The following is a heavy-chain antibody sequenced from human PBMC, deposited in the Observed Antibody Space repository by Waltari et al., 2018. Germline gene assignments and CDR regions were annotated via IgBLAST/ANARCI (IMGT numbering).Heavy chain of an antibody. Sequence: QVQLVQSGAEVKKSGSSVKVTCMASRGTFSSYSISWVRQAPGHGLEWMAVIIPIFGTANYAHKFQVRCTISADESANTVYMQLSSLRVEDTAVYYCARNLRGRDCYNSYAFDLWGHGTLVSVSS. J-gene: IGHJ3*01. CDR2: IIPIFGTA. CDR1: RGTFSSYS. D-gene: IGHD2-21*01. CDR3: ARNLRGRDCYNSYAFDL. V-gene: IGHV1-69*19.